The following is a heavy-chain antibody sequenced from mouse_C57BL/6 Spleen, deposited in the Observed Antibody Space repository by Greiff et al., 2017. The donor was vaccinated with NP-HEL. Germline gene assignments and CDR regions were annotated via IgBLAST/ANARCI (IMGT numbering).Heavy chain of an antibody. Sequence: EVQRVESGGGLVKPGGSLKLSCAASGFTFSDYGMHWVRQAPEKGLEWVAYISSGSSTIYYADTVKGRFTISRDNAKNTLFLQMTSLRSEDTAMYYCARADYGSSYVGYFDYWGQGTTLTVSS. CDR3: ARADYGSSYVGYFDY. V-gene: IGHV5-17*01. CDR2: ISSGSSTI. D-gene: IGHD1-1*01. J-gene: IGHJ2*01. CDR1: GFTFSDYG.